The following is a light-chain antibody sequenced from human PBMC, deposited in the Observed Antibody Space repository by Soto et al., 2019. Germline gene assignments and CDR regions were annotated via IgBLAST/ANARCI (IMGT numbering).Light chain of an antibody. CDR2: DVN. CDR1: SSDIGAYNY. CDR3: TSYTGSNTLEV. J-gene: IGLJ1*01. Sequence: SALTQPASVSGSPGQSITISCTGTSSDIGAYNYVSWYRQHPGKAPQLLIYDVNNRPSGVSHRFSGSKSGNTASLTISGLQSEDEADYFCTSYTGSNTLEVFGPGTKLTVL. V-gene: IGLV2-14*03.